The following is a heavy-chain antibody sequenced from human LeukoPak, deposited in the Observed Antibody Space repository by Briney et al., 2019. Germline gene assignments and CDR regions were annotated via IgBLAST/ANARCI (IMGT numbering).Heavy chain of an antibody. CDR2: ISGSGGST. V-gene: IGHV3-23*01. CDR1: GFTFSSYA. Sequence: GGSRRLSCAASGFTFSSYAMSWVRQAPGKGLEWVSAISGSGGSTYYADSVKGRFTISRDNSKNTLYLQMNSLRAKDTAVYYCAKDDYGDSDYWGQGTLVTVSS. CDR3: AKDDYGDSDY. J-gene: IGHJ4*02. D-gene: IGHD4-17*01.